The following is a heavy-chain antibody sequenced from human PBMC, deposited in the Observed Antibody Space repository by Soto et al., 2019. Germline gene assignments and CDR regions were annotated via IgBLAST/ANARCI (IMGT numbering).Heavy chain of an antibody. V-gene: IGHV3-53*01. J-gene: IGHJ4*02. CDR3: AREWPHPDC. Sequence: GGSLRLSCAASGFTVSSNYMSWVRQAPGKGLEWVSVIYSGGSTFYADSVKGRFTISRDNSKNMVYLQMNRMRAEDTAVYYCAREWPHPDCRGQGTLVTVSS. CDR1: GFTVSSNY. CDR2: IYSGGST.